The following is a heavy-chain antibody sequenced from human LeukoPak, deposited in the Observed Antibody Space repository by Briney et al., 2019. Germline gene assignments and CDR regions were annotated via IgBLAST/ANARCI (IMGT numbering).Heavy chain of an antibody. CDR3: ARLEPPRPGIAVAGTVRNYGMDV. D-gene: IGHD6-19*01. CDR1: GGSISSGGYY. V-gene: IGHV4-31*03. CDR2: IYYSGST. J-gene: IGHJ6*02. Sequence: SETLSLTCTVSGGSISSGGYYWSWIRQHPGKGLEWIGYIYYSGSTYYNPSLKSRVTISVDTSKNQFSLKLSSVTAADTAVYYCARLEPPRPGIAVAGTVRNYGMDVWGQGTTVTVSS.